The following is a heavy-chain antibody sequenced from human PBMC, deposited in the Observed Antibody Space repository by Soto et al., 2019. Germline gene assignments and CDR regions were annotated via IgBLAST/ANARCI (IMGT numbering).Heavy chain of an antibody. CDR1: GYTFTSYG. CDR2: ISAYNGNT. CDR3: ARSRGGTYDFWSGYYYYYMDV. Sequence: QVQLVQSGAEVKKPEASVKVSCKASGYTFTSYGISWVRQAPGQGLEWMGWISAYNGNTNYAQKLQGRVTMTTDTSTSTAYMELRSLRSADTAVYYCARSRGGTYDFWSGYYYYYMDVWGKGTTVTVSS. J-gene: IGHJ6*03. D-gene: IGHD3-3*01. V-gene: IGHV1-18*01.